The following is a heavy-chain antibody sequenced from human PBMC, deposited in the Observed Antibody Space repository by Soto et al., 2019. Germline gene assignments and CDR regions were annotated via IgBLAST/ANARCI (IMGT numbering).Heavy chain of an antibody. CDR1: GLTVSHNY. D-gene: IGHD5-12*01. Sequence: EVQLVESGGGLVQPGGSLRLSCAASGLTVSHNYMSWVRQAPGKGLEWVSVMYFGGGTYYADSVKGRFITSRHNSKNTLYLQMNSLRAEDTAVYYCASGSPSGRHYWGQGTLVTVSS. CDR3: ASGSPSGRHY. J-gene: IGHJ4*02. CDR2: MYFGGGT. V-gene: IGHV3-53*04.